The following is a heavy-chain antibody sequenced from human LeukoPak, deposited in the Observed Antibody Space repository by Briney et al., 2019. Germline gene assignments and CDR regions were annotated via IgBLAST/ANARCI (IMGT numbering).Heavy chain of an antibody. V-gene: IGHV4-31*03. Sequence: SETLSLTCTVSGVSISSAGYYWSWIRQHPEKGLEWIGYIYYSGSTYYNPSLKSRVTISLDTSKNQFSLRLSSVTAADTAVYYCARGSRSSDYWGQGTLVTVSS. D-gene: IGHD2-2*01. J-gene: IGHJ4*02. CDR2: IYYSGST. CDR3: ARGSRSSDY. CDR1: GVSISSAGYY.